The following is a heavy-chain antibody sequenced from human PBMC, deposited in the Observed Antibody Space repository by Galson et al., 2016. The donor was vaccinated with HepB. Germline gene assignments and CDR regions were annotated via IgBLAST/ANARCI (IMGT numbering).Heavy chain of an antibody. V-gene: IGHV4-34*01. CDR3: ARGRYGGAAS. J-gene: IGHJ4*02. CDR1: GGSPSSYY. D-gene: IGHD5-12*01. Sequence: ETLSLTCDVYGGSPSSYYLSWIRQPPGKGLEWIGETTNSGTINYSPSLKSRVTISADTSKNRFSLKVSSVTAADTAMYYCARGRYGGAASWGQGTLVIVSS. CDR2: TTNSGTI.